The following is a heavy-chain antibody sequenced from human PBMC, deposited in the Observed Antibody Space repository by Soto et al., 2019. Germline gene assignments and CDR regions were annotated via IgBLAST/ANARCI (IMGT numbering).Heavy chain of an antibody. J-gene: IGHJ6*02. D-gene: IGHD6-19*01. Sequence: SQTLSLTCALSGDSVSSNSAAWNWIRQSPSRGLEWLGRTYYRSKWYNDYAVSVKSRITINPDTSKNQFSLQLNSVTPEDTAVYYCARDGAIEVAGTNYGMDVWGQGTTVTVSS. V-gene: IGHV6-1*01. CDR3: ARDGAIEVAGTNYGMDV. CDR1: GDSVSSNSAA. CDR2: TYYRSKWYN.